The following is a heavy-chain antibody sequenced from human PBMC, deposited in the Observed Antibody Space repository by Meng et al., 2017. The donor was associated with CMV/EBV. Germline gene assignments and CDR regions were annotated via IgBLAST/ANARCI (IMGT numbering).Heavy chain of an antibody. CDR2: IYWDDDK. Sequence: QIPLKDPRHTLVKPTQTLTLTCTFSGFSLSTSGVGVGWIRQPPGKALEWLALIYWDDDKRYSPSLKSRLTITKDTSKNQVVLTMTNMDPVDTATYYCAHRLHGSGSYYPYYFDYWGQGTLVTVSS. V-gene: IGHV2-5*02. D-gene: IGHD3-10*01. J-gene: IGHJ4*02. CDR3: AHRLHGSGSYYPYYFDY. CDR1: GFSLSTSGVG.